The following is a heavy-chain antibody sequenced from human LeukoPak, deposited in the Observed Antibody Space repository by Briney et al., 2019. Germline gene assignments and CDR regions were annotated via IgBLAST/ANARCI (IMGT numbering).Heavy chain of an antibody. J-gene: IGHJ4*02. D-gene: IGHD2-21*02. CDR3: ARDRGDCPDY. V-gene: IGHV4-4*07. CDR2: IYTNGNN. Sequence: PSETLSLTCTVSSGSIRSYYWSWIRQPAGKGLEWIGRIYTNGNNNYNPSLKRRVTISVEKSKNQISLKMSSVTAADTAVYYCARDRGDCPDYWGQGTLVTVSS. CDR1: SGSIRSYY.